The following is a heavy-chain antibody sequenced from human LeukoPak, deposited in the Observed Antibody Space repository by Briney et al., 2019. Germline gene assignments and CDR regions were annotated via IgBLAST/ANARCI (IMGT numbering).Heavy chain of an antibody. Sequence: SETLSLTCAVYGGSFSGYYWSWIRQPPGKGLEWIGEINHSGSTNYNPSLKSRVTISVDTSKNQFSLKLSSVTAADTAVYYCARTPWFGELLVYYYYGMDVWAKGPRSPSPQ. CDR1: GGSFSGYY. CDR2: INHSGST. CDR3: ARTPWFGELLVYYYYGMDV. D-gene: IGHD3-10*01. J-gene: IGHJ6*04. V-gene: IGHV4-34*01.